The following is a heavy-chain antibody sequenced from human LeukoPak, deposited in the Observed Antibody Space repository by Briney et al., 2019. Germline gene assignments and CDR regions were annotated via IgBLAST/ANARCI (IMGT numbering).Heavy chain of an antibody. J-gene: IGHJ4*02. CDR2: ISAYNGNT. CDR1: GYTFTSYG. V-gene: IGHV1-18*01. Sequence: VASVKVSCKASGYTFTSYGISWVRQAPGQGLEWMGWISAYNGNTNYAQKLQGRVTMTTDTSTSTAYMELRSPRSDDSAVYYCARDNSASIAATFDYWGQGTLVTVSS. D-gene: IGHD6-6*01. CDR3: ARDNSASIAATFDY.